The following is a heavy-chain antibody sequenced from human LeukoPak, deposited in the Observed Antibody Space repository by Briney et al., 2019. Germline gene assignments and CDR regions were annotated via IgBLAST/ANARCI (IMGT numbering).Heavy chain of an antibody. CDR3: ASPIAVADYYYYYMDV. J-gene: IGHJ6*03. V-gene: IGHV3-74*01. D-gene: IGHD6-19*01. Sequence: PGGSLRLSCAASGFTFSSYWMHWVRQAPGKGLGWVSRINSDGSSKSYADSVKGRFTISRDNAKNTLYLQMNSLRAEDTAVYYCASPIAVADYYYYYMDVWGKGTTVTVSS. CDR1: GFTFSSYW. CDR2: INSDGSSK.